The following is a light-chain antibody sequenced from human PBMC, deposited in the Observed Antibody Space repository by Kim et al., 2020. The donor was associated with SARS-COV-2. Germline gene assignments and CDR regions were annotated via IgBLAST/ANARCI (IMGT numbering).Light chain of an antibody. CDR2: EDN. CDR3: QSYDSSNLWV. Sequence: NFMLTQPHSVSESPGKTVTISCTGSSGSIASNYVQWYQQRLGSAPTTVIYEDNQRPSGVPDRFSGSIDSSSNSASLTISGLKTEDEADYYCQSYDSSNLWVFGGGTQLA. V-gene: IGLV6-57*02. CDR1: SGSIASNY. J-gene: IGLJ3*02.